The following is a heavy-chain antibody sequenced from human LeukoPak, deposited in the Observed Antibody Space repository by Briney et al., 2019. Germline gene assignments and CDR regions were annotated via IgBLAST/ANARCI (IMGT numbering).Heavy chain of an antibody. V-gene: IGHV1-8*02. CDR1: GYTFTSYD. D-gene: IGHD6-13*01. J-gene: IGHJ4*02. CDR3: ARVGLRSSIAAAGAIFDY. Sequence: ASVKVSCKASGYTFTSYDINWVRQATGQGLEWMGWMNPNSGNTGYAQKFQGRVTMTRNTSISTAYMELSSLRSEDTAVYYCARVGLRSSIAAAGAIFDYWGQGTLVTVSS. CDR2: MNPNSGNT.